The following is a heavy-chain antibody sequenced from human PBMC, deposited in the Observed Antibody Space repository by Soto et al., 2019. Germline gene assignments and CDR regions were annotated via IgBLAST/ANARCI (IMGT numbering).Heavy chain of an antibody. CDR1: GASVSSGAYY. CDR3: ARDNIAAAGTIFDP. CDR2: IYYNAIT. Sequence: QVKLQESGPGLVKPSETLSLTCTVSGASVSSGAYYWSWVRQPPGKGLEWIGYIYYNAITNYNPPLKSRVTILVDTSKSEISLTVNSVTAAETAVYYCARDNIAAAGTIFDPWGQGVLFTVSA. D-gene: IGHD6-13*01. J-gene: IGHJ5*02. V-gene: IGHV4-61*08.